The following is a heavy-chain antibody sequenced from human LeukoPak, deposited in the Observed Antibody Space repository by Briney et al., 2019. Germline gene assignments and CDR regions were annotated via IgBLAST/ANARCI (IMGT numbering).Heavy chain of an antibody. V-gene: IGHV3-48*03. CDR2: ISSSGSTI. D-gene: IGHD6-19*01. Sequence: PGGSLRLSCAASGFTFSSYEMNGVRQARGKGLEGVSYISSSGSTIYYADSVKGRFTLSRDNAKNSLYLQMNSLRDEDTAVYYCARGRGEVGLSIAVAGMEADYWGQGTLVTVSS. CDR3: ARGRGEVGLSIAVAGMEADY. CDR1: GFTFSSYE. J-gene: IGHJ4*02.